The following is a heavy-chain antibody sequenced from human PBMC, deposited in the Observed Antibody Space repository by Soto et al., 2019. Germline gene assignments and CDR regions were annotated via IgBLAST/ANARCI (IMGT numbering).Heavy chain of an antibody. CDR2: IYYSGST. J-gene: IGHJ6*03. D-gene: IGHD5-12*01. V-gene: IGHV4-39*01. Sequence: SETLSLTCTVSGGSISSSSYYWGWIRQPPGKGLEWIGSIYYSGSTYYNPSLKSRVTISVDTSKNQFSLKLSSVTAADTAVYYCARHIGGYDYSYYYMDVWGKGTTVTVSS. CDR1: GGSISSSSYY. CDR3: ARHIGGYDYSYYYMDV.